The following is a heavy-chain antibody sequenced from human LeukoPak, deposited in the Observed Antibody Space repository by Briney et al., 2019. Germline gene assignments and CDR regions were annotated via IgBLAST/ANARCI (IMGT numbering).Heavy chain of an antibody. V-gene: IGHV3-23*01. CDR3: AKGPVVVITTHDY. Sequence: GGSLRLSCAASGFTFSSYAMSWVRQAPGKGLEWVSAISGSGGSTYYADSVKGRFTISRDNSKNTLYLQMNSLRAEDTDVYYCAKGPVVVITTHDYWGQGTLVTVSS. D-gene: IGHD3-22*01. CDR2: ISGSGGST. CDR1: GFTFSSYA. J-gene: IGHJ4*02.